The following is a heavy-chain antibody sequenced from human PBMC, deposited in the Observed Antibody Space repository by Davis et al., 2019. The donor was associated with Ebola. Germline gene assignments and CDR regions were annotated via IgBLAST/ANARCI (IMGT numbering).Heavy chain of an antibody. CDR3: AKEGGLTGDGFDY. J-gene: IGHJ4*02. D-gene: IGHD7-27*01. V-gene: IGHV3-30*18. CDR1: GFTFSGYG. Sequence: LSLTCAASGFTFSGYGMHWVRQAPGKGLEWMAFISYDGSNKYYVDSVKGRFTISRDNSKNTLYLQMNSLRAVEDTAVYYCAKEGGLTGDGFDYWGQGTLVTVSS. CDR2: ISYDGSNK.